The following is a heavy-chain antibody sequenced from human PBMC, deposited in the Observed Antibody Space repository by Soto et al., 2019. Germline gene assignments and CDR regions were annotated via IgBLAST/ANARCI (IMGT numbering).Heavy chain of an antibody. J-gene: IGHJ4*01. CDR2: IYPGDSDT. D-gene: IGHD3-10*01. CDR3: ARHSTSAPKDY. Sequence: GASLKISCKGSGYSFTTYWIAWVRQLPGKGLEWVGIIYPGDSDTRYSPSFEGHVTISVDKSISTAFLQWNSLKASDNAIYDGARHSTSAPKDYWDQGTLVTVSS. CDR1: GYSFTTYW. V-gene: IGHV5-51*01.